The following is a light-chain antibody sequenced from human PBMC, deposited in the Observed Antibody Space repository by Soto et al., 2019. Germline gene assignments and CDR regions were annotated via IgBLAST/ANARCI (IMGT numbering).Light chain of an antibody. V-gene: IGLV2-8*01. J-gene: IGLJ3*02. CDR2: EVS. Sequence: QSVLTQPPSASGSPGQSVTISCTGTSSDVGKYDYVSWYQQHPGKAPKLMIYEVSKRPSGVPDRFSGSKSGNTASLTVSGLQAEDEADYYCSSYAGSNNRVFGGGTKVTVL. CDR3: SSYAGSNNRV. CDR1: SSDVGKYDY.